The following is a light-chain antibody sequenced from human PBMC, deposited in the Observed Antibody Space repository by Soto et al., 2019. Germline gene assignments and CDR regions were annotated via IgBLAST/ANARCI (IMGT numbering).Light chain of an antibody. Sequence: QLVLTQPPSASGTPGQRVTISCSGSSSNIGSNYVYWYQQLPGTAPKLLIYRNNQRPSGVPDRFSGSKSGTSASLAISGLRSEDEADYYCATWADSLSDRYVFGTGTKVTVL. CDR1: SSNIGSNY. CDR2: RNN. J-gene: IGLJ1*01. CDR3: ATWADSLSDRYV. V-gene: IGLV1-47*01.